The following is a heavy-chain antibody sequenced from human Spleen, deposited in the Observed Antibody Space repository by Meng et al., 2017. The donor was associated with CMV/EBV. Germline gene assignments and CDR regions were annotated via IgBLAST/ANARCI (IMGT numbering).Heavy chain of an antibody. Sequence: GGSLRLSCAASGFTFSSYGIHWVRQAPGKGLAWVSLIYHGGTTKYADSVKGRFTISTDNSENRLYLLMSSLRIEDTAIYFCARGRYGSEIHWGQGTLVTVS. CDR1: GFTFSSYG. CDR3: ARGRYGSEIH. J-gene: IGHJ4*02. V-gene: IGHV3-NL1*01. D-gene: IGHD3-10*01. CDR2: IYHGGTT.